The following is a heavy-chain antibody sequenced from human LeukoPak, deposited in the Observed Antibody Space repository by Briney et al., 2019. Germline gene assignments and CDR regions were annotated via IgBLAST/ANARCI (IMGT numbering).Heavy chain of an antibody. J-gene: IGHJ5*02. Sequence: GASVEVSCKASGFTLTNYDINWVRQAPGQGLEWMGWMNPINGNTGYARKFQGRVTMTRDTSISTAYMELRSLTSEDTAIYYCVRDGEGVAISVNFWFDPWGQGTLVTVSS. D-gene: IGHD3-10*01. V-gene: IGHV1-8*01. CDR2: MNPINGNT. CDR1: GFTLTNYD. CDR3: VRDGEGVAISVNFWFDP.